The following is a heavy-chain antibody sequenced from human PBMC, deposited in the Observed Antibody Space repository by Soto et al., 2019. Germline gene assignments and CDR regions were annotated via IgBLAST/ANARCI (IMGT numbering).Heavy chain of an antibody. Sequence: SETLSLTCPVSGASISGYFWTWIRQPPGKGLEWIGYIYYSGSTNYNPSLKSRVTMSVDTSKNQFSLKLTSLTAADTAIYFCARLKDGRSWGDYYYYMDVWGKGTTVNVSS. CDR1: GASISGYF. CDR2: IYYSGST. D-gene: IGHD6-13*01. J-gene: IGHJ6*03. V-gene: IGHV4-59*08. CDR3: ARLKDGRSWGDYYYYMDV.